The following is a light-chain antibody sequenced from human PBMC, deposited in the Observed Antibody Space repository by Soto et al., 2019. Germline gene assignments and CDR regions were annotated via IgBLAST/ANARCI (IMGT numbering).Light chain of an antibody. J-gene: IGKJ3*01. Sequence: VLTLSPGTLSLSPGERATLSCRASQRVSSSYLAWYQQKPGQAPRLLIYGASSRATGIPDRFSGSGSGTDFTLTISRLEPEDFAVYYCQQYGSSPLTFGPGTKVDIK. CDR3: QQYGSSPLT. CDR2: GAS. V-gene: IGKV3-20*01. CDR1: QRVSSSY.